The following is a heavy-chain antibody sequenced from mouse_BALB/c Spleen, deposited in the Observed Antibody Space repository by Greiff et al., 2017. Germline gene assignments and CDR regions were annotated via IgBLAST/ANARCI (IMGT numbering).Heavy chain of an antibody. D-gene: IGHD1-1*01. CDR3: ARSNYGSSSYAMDY. Sequence: EVNLVESGGGLVQPGGSRKLSCAASGFTFSSFGMHWVRQAPEKGLEWVAYISSGSSTIYYADTVKGRFTISRDNPKNTLFLQMTSLRSEDTAMYYCARSNYGSSSYAMDYWGQGTSVTVSS. CDR2: ISSGSSTI. CDR1: GFTFSSFG. J-gene: IGHJ4*01. V-gene: IGHV5-17*02.